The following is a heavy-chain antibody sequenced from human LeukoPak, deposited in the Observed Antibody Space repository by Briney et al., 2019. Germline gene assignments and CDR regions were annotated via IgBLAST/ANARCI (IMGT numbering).Heavy chain of an antibody. CDR2: IYTSGST. CDR3: ARGILVGDYFDY. D-gene: IGHD1-26*01. V-gene: IGHV4-61*02. J-gene: IGHJ4*02. CDR1: GGSISSGSYY. Sequence: SETLSLTCTVSGGSISSGSYYWSWIRQPAGKGLEWIGRIYTSGSTNYNPSLKSRVTISVDTSKNQFSLKLSSVTAADTAVYYCARGILVGDYFDYWGQGTLVTVSS.